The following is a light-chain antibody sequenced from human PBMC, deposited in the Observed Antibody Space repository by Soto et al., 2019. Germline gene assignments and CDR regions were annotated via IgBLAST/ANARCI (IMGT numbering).Light chain of an antibody. CDR3: SAYTTRSAV. Sequence: QSVLTQPASVSGSPGQSITISCTGSSSDVGGYHYVSWYQQLPGKAPKLMIYEVTKRPSGVSNRFSGSKSDNTASLTISGLQAEDEADYYCSAYTTRSAVFGTGTKVTVL. V-gene: IGLV2-14*01. CDR1: SSDVGGYHY. CDR2: EVT. J-gene: IGLJ1*01.